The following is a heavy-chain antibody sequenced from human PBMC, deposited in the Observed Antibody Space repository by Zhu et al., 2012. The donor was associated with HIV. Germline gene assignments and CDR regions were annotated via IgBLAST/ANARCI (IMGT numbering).Heavy chain of an antibody. D-gene: IGHD3-10*01. CDR2: IYYSGST. CDR1: GGSISSGDYY. Sequence: QVQLQESGPGLVKPSQTLSLTCSVSGGSISSGDYYWSWIRQPPGKGLEWIGYIYYSGSTYYNPSLKNVTISADTSKNQFSLTLSSVTAADTAVYYCARVRPSYYYGSGYYFDYWGQGTLVTVSS. V-gene: IGHV4-30-4*01. J-gene: IGHJ4*02. CDR3: ARVRPSYYYGSGYYFDY.